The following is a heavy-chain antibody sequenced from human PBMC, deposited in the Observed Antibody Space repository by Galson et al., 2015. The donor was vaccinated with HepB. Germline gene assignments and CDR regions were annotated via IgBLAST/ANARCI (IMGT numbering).Heavy chain of an antibody. Sequence: SLRLSCAASGFTFSSYSMNWVRQAPGKGLEWVSYISSSSSSTIYYVDSVKGRFTISRDNAKNSLYLQMNSLRDEDTAVYYCARDLHGSGYWGQGTLVTVSS. CDR2: ISSSSSSTI. CDR1: GFTFSSYS. CDR3: ARDLHGSGY. D-gene: IGHD3-10*01. V-gene: IGHV3-48*02. J-gene: IGHJ4*02.